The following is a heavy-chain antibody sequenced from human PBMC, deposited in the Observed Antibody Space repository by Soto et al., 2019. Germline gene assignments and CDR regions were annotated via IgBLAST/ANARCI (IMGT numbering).Heavy chain of an antibody. CDR2: ISAYNGNT. V-gene: IGHV1-18*04. D-gene: IGHD6-13*01. CDR1: GYTFTSYG. Sequence: AASVKVSCKASGYTFTSYGISWVRQAPGQGLEWMGWISAYNGNTNYAQKLQGRVTMTTDTSTSTAYMELRSLRSDDTAVYYCARDNGSWYPYYYGTDVWGQGTTVTVSS. J-gene: IGHJ6*02. CDR3: ARDNGSWYPYYYGTDV.